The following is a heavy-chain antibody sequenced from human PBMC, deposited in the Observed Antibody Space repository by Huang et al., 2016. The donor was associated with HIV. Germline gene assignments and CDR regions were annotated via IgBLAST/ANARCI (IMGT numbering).Heavy chain of an antibody. Sequence: QVQLVESGGGVVQPGRSLRPSCAASRLTFSNYAMHWVRQAPGKGLEWVAIISYDGSNKYYADSGKGRFTISRDNSKNTLYLQMNSLRAEDTAVYYCARDLWLRDLYYYYYMDVWGKGTTVTVSS. J-gene: IGHJ6*03. CDR2: ISYDGSNK. CDR1: RLTFSNYA. V-gene: IGHV3-30-3*01. CDR3: ARDLWLRDLYYYYYMDV. D-gene: IGHD5-12*01.